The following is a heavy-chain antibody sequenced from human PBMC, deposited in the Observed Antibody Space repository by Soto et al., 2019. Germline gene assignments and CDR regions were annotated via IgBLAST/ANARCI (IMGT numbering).Heavy chain of an antibody. J-gene: IGHJ5*02. CDR3: ARGYYDSSGYYAPIRWFDP. CDR1: GGSISSYY. CDR2: IYYSGST. D-gene: IGHD3-22*01. Sequence: SETLSLTCTVSGGSISSYYWTWIRQPPGKGLEWIGYIYYSGSTNYNPSLKSRVTISVDTSKNQFSLKLSSVTAADKAVYYCARGYYDSSGYYAPIRWFDPWGQGTLVTVSS. V-gene: IGHV4-59*01.